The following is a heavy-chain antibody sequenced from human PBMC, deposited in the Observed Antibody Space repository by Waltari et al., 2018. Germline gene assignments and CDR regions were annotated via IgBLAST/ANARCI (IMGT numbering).Heavy chain of an antibody. Sequence: QLQLQESGPGLVKPSETLSLTCSVSGGPISDNYFYWGWIRQSPGRELEWIGGISYGGTTQYNPSLESRVTILLDTSKNQFSLKVRSVTAADTAIYFCAREAASTSKWFDPWGQGILVTVSS. J-gene: IGHJ5*02. D-gene: IGHD6-25*01. V-gene: IGHV4-39*02. CDR3: AREAASTSKWFDP. CDR1: GGPISDNYFY. CDR2: ISYGGTT.